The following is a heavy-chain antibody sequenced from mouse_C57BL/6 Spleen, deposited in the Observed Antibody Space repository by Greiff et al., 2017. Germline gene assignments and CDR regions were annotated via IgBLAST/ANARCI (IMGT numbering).Heavy chain of an antibody. CDR3: ARRYEGSSWDAMDY. CDR1: GFSLTSYG. J-gene: IGHJ4*01. CDR2: IWRGGST. Sequence: VQLQQSGPGLVQPSQSLSITCTVSGFSLTSYGVHWVRQSPGKGLEWLGVIWRGGSTAYNAAFISRLSISKDNSKSQVFCKMNSLQADDTDIDCCARRYEGSSWDAMDYWGQGTSVTVSS. V-gene: IGHV2-2*01. D-gene: IGHD1-1*01.